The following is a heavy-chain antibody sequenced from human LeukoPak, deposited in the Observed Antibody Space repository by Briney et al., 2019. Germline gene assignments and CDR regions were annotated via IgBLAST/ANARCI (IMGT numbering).Heavy chain of an antibody. V-gene: IGHV3-21*01. J-gene: IGHJ3*02. CDR3: ARNYDSSGYYYDADAFDI. CDR2: ISSSSSYI. D-gene: IGHD3-22*01. CDR1: GFTFGSYS. Sequence: KPGGSLRLSCAASGFTFGSYSMNWVRQAPGKGLEWVSSISSSSSYIYYADSVKGRFTISRDNAKNSLYLQMNSLRAEDTAVYCCARNYDSSGYYYDADAFDIWGQGTMVTVSS.